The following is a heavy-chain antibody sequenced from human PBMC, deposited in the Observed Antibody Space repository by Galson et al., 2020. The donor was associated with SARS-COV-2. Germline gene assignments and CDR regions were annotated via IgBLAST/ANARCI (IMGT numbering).Heavy chain of an antibody. Sequence: ASVKVSCKASGYTFTGYYMHWVRQAPGQGLEWMGWINPNSGGTNYAQKFQGRVTMTRDTSISTAYMELSRLRSDDTAVYYCASGGDIVATIAIPYYYYGMYVWGQGTTVTVSS. D-gene: IGHD5-12*01. V-gene: IGHV1-2*02. CDR2: INPNSGGT. J-gene: IGHJ6*02. CDR1: GYTFTGYY. CDR3: ASGGDIVATIAIPYYYYGMYV.